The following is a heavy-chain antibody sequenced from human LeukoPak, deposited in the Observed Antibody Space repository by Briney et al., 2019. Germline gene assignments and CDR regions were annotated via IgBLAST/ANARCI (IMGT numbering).Heavy chain of an antibody. Sequence: ASVKVSCKASGYTFTNYYMHWVRQAPGQGLERMGIINPSGGSTNYPQKFQGRVTMTRDTSTTTVYMELSSLRSEDTAVYYCARDVNDSSGYYLAYWGQGTLVTVSS. D-gene: IGHD3-22*01. J-gene: IGHJ4*02. V-gene: IGHV1-46*01. CDR3: ARDVNDSSGYYLAY. CDR2: INPSGGST. CDR1: GYTFTNYY.